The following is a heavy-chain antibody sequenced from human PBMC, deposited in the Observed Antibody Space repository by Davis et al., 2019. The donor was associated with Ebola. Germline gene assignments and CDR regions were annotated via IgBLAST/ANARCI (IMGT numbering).Heavy chain of an antibody. CDR1: GGSISSYY. D-gene: IGHD5-18*01. CDR3: ARRAPYSYGYRWFDP. Sequence: SETLSLTCTVSGGSISSYYWSWIRQPPGKGLEWIGYIYYSGSTYYNPSLKSRVTISVDTSKNQFSLKLSSVTAADTAVYYCARRAPYSYGYRWFDPWGQGTLVTVSS. CDR2: IYYSGST. V-gene: IGHV4-59*06. J-gene: IGHJ5*02.